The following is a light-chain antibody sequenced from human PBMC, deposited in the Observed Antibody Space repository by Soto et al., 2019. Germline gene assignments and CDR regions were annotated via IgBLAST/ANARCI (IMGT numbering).Light chain of an antibody. V-gene: IGKV1-27*01. J-gene: IGKJ5*01. CDR2: AAS. CDR1: QGISNY. CDR3: QKFNSASIT. Sequence: DIQLTQSPSSLSASVGDRVTITCRASQGISNYLAWYQQKPGKVPKLLVYAASKLHSGLPSRFSGSGSGTDFALTISGQQPEDVATSYCQKFNSASITFGQGTRLEIK.